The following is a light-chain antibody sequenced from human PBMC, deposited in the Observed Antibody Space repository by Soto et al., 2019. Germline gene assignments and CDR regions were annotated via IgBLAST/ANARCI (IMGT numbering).Light chain of an antibody. CDR3: SSFRSTTTV. V-gene: IGLV2-14*01. CDR1: SSDIGGYNY. CDR2: EVS. J-gene: IGLJ2*01. Sequence: QSALTQPASVSGSPGQSITISCTGTSSDIGGYNYVSWYQQHPGKAPKLMIYEVSNRPSGVSIRFSGSKSGNTASLTISGLQAEDEADYYCSSFRSTTTVFGGGTKLTVL.